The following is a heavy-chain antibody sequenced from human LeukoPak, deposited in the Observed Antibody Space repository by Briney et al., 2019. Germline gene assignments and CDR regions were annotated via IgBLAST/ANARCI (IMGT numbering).Heavy chain of an antibody. CDR2: TYYRSKWYS. CDR3: ASAYSSGKDYYFNY. D-gene: IGHD6-19*01. CDR1: GDSVSSNSAT. V-gene: IGHV6-1*01. J-gene: IGHJ4*02. Sequence: QTLSLTCAISGDSVSSNSATWTWIRQSPSRGLEWLGRTYYRSKWYSDSAVSVKSRITINPDTPKNQFSLQLNSVTPEDTAVYYCASAYSSGKDYYFNYWGQGTLVTVSS.